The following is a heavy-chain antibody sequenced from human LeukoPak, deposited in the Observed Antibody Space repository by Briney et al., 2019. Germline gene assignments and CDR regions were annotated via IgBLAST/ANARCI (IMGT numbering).Heavy chain of an antibody. CDR3: ARSPTRSLRVGEFDF. J-gene: IGHJ4*02. Sequence: GGSLRLSCAASGFTFNEFGVHWVRQAPGKGLEWVAVISYDEDNKYYADSVKGRFAISRDNSKDTLYLQMNSLRAGDTAVYYCARSPTRSLRVGEFDFWGQGTLVTVSS. CDR2: ISYDEDNK. D-gene: IGHD1-26*01. CDR1: GFTFNEFG. V-gene: IGHV3-30*19.